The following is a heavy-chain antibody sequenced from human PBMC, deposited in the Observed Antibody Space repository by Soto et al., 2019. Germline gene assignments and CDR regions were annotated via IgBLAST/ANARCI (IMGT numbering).Heavy chain of an antibody. CDR3: ARLYCSGGSCYHGNWFDP. D-gene: IGHD2-15*01. J-gene: IGHJ5*02. CDR2: IYYSGST. Sequence: SETLSLTCTVSGGSISSNYWGWIRQPPGKGLEWIAYIYYSGSTNYNPSLKSRVTISVDTSKNQFSLKLSSVTAADTAVYYCARLYCSGGSCYHGNWFDPWGQGTLVTVSS. V-gene: IGHV4-59*01. CDR1: GGSISSNY.